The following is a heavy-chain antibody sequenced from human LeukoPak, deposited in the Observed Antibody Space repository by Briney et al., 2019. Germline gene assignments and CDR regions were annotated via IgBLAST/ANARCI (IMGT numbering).Heavy chain of an antibody. D-gene: IGHD3-10*01. V-gene: IGHV4-39*01. CDR1: GGSISSSSYY. J-gene: IGHJ4*02. Sequence: SETLSLTCTVSGGSISSSSYYWGWIRQPPGKGLEWIGSIYYSGSTYYNPSLKSRVTISVDTSKNQFSLKLSSVTAADTAVYYCARHLWFEELLYPTNLDYWGQGTLVTVSS. CDR3: ARHLWFEELLYPTNLDY. CDR2: IYYSGST.